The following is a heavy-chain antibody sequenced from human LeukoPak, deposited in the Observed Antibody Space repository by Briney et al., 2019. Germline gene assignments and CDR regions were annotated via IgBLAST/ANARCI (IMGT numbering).Heavy chain of an antibody. D-gene: IGHD2-15*01. J-gene: IGHJ1*01. CDR3: ARVGDCSCRTCYAEYFHH. CDR2: IYHSGST. Sequence: PSETLSLTCALCVYSISSGYYWGWIRQPPGKGLDWIGTIYHSGSTYYNPSLKSRVTISLDTSKNHFSLKLSSVGAADRAVYYCARVGDCSCRTCYAEYFHHWGQGTLVTVSP. V-gene: IGHV4-38-2*01. CDR1: VYSISSGYY.